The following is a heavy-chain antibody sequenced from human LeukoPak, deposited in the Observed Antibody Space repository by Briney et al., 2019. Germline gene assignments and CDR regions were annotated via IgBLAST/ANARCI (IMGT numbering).Heavy chain of an antibody. Sequence: GASVKVSCKASGGPFNSYAYSWVRQAPGQGLEWMGGIIPLFNTINYAQNFQGRLTITADESSSTLYMELTSLTSDDTAVYYCASPMSYFDSWGHGILLTVSS. V-gene: IGHV1-69*13. J-gene: IGHJ4*01. CDR2: IIPLFNTI. CDR1: GGPFNSYA. D-gene: IGHD3-10*01. CDR3: ASPMSYFDS.